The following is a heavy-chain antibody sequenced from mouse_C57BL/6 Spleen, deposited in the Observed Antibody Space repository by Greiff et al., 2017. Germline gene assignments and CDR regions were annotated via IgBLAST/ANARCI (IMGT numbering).Heavy chain of an antibody. CDR3: ARWGITTDYAIDY. V-gene: IGHV1-81*01. J-gene: IGHJ4*01. CDR2: IYPRSGNT. CDR1: GYTFTSYG. Sequence: VKLMESGAELARPGASVKLSCKASGYTFTSYGISWVKQRTGQGLEWIGEIYPRSGNTYYNEKFKGKATLTADKSSSTAYMELRSLTSEDSAVYFCARWGITTDYAIDYWGQGTSVTVSA. D-gene: IGHD1-1*01.